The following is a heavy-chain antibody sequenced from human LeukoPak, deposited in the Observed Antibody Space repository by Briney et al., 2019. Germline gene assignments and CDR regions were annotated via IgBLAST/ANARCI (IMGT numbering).Heavy chain of an antibody. CDR1: GYSLRVHA. D-gene: IGHD3-16*02. CDR2: LGSEVYRGTT. CDR3: NRGADFTCMIGGVIRHYFDY. V-gene: IGHV3-49*04. J-gene: IGHJ4*02. Sequence: PGRALRLSRTPSGYSLRVHAMSWVRQAPGRGLEWVGFLGSEVYRGTTTYTACVEGRFADSRDDSIGIANVEMNSRKSEDTAVYYCNRGADFTCMIGGVIRHYFDYWGQGTLVTVSS.